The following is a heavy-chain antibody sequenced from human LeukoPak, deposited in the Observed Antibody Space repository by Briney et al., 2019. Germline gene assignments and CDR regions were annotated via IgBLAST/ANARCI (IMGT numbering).Heavy chain of an antibody. V-gene: IGHV4-39*01. Sequence: SETLSLTCTVSGGSISSSSYYWGWIRQPPGKGLEWIGSIYYSGSTYCNPSLKSRVTISVDTSKNQFSLKLSSVTAADTAVYYCARPRGAARPHWFDPWGQGTLVTVSS. D-gene: IGHD6-6*01. CDR3: ARPRGAARPHWFDP. J-gene: IGHJ5*02. CDR2: IYYSGST. CDR1: GGSISSSSYY.